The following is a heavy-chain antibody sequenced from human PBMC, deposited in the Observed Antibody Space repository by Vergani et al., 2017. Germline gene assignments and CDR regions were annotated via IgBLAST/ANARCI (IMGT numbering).Heavy chain of an antibody. D-gene: IGHD2-8*01. J-gene: IGHJ3*02. CDR3: ARTPLRASGHAFDI. CDR2: IDWDDDK. CDR1: GFSLSTSGMR. V-gene: IGHV2-70*04. Sequence: QVTLKESGPALVKPTQTLTLTCTFSGFSLSTSGMRVGWIRQPPGKALEWLARIDWDDDKFYSTSLKTRLTISKHTSKNQVVLTMTNMDPVDTATYYCARTPLRASGHAFDIWGQGTMVTVSS.